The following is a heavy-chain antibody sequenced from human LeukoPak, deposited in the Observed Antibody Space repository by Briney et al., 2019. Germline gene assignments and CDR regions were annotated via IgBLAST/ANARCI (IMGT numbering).Heavy chain of an antibody. CDR1: GFTFSSYA. CDR3: ARRRPYSSGWYYPEGTMDV. J-gene: IGHJ6*02. V-gene: IGHV3-30*04. D-gene: IGHD6-19*01. CDR2: ISYDGSNK. Sequence: GGSLRLSCAASGFTFSSYAMHWVRQAPGKGLEWVAVISYDGSNKYYADSVKGRFTISRDNSKNTLYLQMNSLRAEDTAVYYCARRRPYSSGWYYPEGTMDVWGQGTTVTVSS.